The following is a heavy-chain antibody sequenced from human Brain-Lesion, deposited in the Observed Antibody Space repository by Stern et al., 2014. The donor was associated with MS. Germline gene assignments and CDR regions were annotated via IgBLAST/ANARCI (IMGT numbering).Heavy chain of an antibody. J-gene: IGHJ5*01. CDR2: VNNDGGRT. CDR3: ARGERWFDS. V-gene: IGHV3-74*02. D-gene: IGHD3-10*01. CDR1: GFTFSNYW. Sequence: VQLVESGGGLVQPGGSLRLSCAASGFTFSNYWMHWVRQAPGKGLVWVARVNNDGGRTSYADSVKGRFTMSRDNAKNTLYLQMNSLRVEDTAIYYCARGERWFDSWGQGTLVTVSS.